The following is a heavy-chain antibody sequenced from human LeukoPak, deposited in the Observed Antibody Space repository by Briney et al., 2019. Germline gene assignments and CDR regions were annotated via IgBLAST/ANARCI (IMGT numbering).Heavy chain of an antibody. CDR2: ISGGVGST. Sequence: GGSLRLSCAASGFTFTNYAMSRVRQAPGKGLEWVSSISGGVGSTYYADSVKGRFTISRDNSKNTLYLQMNSLRAEDTAVYYCAKTLPSSWYSFDYWGQGTLVTVSS. D-gene: IGHD6-13*01. CDR1: GFTFTNYA. V-gene: IGHV3-23*01. J-gene: IGHJ4*02. CDR3: AKTLPSSWYSFDY.